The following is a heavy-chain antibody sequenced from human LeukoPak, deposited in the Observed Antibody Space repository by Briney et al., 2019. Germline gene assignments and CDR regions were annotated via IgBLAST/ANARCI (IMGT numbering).Heavy chain of an antibody. CDR3: SRDRGIGYPSSWRGGLYNFDY. CDR1: GFTFSDYE. D-gene: IGHD6-13*01. Sequence: GGSLRLSCAASGFTFSDYEMNWVRQAPGKGLEWVSYISSSASIIYYSDSVKGRFTISRDNAKNSLYLQMNSLRDEDTAVYYCSRDRGIGYPSSWRGGLYNFDYWGQGTLVTVSS. CDR2: ISSSASII. V-gene: IGHV3-48*03. J-gene: IGHJ4*02.